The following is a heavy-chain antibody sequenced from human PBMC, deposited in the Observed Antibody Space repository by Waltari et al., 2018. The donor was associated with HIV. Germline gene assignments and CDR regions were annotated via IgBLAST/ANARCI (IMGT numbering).Heavy chain of an antibody. CDR1: GGTFSSYA. CDR2: IIPIFGTA. CDR3: ASHDYRLLYYGMDV. V-gene: IGHV1-69*06. Sequence: QVQLVQSGAAVKKPGSSVTVSCKASGGTFSSYAISWVRQSHGQGLEWMGGIIPIFGTANYAQKFQGRVTITADKSTSTAYMELSSLRSEDTAVYYCASHDYRLLYYGMDVWGQGTTVTVSS. D-gene: IGHD4-4*01. J-gene: IGHJ6*02.